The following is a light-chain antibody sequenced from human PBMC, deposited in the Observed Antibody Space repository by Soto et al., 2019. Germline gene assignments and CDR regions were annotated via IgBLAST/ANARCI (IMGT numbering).Light chain of an antibody. CDR1: SSDVGGYNY. J-gene: IGLJ1*01. CDR2: DVI. Sequence: QSALTQPPSASGSLGQSVTISCTGTSSDVGGYNYVSWYQQDPGKAPKLLIYDVIHRPSGVPDRFSGSKSGNTASLTVSGLQAEDETHYYCSSYAGSNSVVFGTGTKLTVL. V-gene: IGLV2-8*01. CDR3: SSYAGSNSVV.